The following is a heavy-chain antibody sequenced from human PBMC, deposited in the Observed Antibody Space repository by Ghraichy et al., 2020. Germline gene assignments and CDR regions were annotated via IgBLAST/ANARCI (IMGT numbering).Heavy chain of an antibody. J-gene: IGHJ6*02. CDR3: ARAIAVGATSYYYHGMDV. V-gene: IGHV3-30*04. Sequence: GGSLRLSCAASGFTFSIYSMHWVRQAPGKGLEWVAVISYDGSNKYYADSVKGRFTISRDNSKNTLYLQMNSLRAEDTAVYYCARAIAVGATSYYYHGMDVWGPGTTVTVSS. CDR1: GFTFSIYS. CDR2: ISYDGSNK. D-gene: IGHD6-19*01.